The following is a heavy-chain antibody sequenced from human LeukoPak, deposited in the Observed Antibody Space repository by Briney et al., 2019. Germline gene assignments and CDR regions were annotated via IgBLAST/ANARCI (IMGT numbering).Heavy chain of an antibody. V-gene: IGHV4-30-2*01. CDR1: GGSISNGGYS. CDR3: ARGPSFDY. J-gene: IGHJ4*02. CDR2: IYHGGST. Sequence: SETLSLTCAVSGGSISNGGYSWSWIRQPPGKGLEWIGYIYHGGSTYYNPSLKSRVTISVDRSKNQFSLKLSSVTAADTAVYYCARGPSFDYWGQGTLVTVSS.